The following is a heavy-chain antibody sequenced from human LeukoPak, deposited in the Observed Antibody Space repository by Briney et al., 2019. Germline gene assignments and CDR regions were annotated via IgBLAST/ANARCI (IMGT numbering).Heavy chain of an antibody. CDR1: GFTFDDYG. Sequence: GGSLRLSCAASGFTFDDYGMRWVRQAPGKGLEWVSGISWNSGSIGYADSVEGRFTISRDNAKNSLYPQMNSLRAEDTALYYCAKAPRGNDDYFDYWGQGTLVTVSS. CDR3: AKAPRGNDDYFDY. CDR2: ISWNSGSI. D-gene: IGHD3-16*01. J-gene: IGHJ4*02. V-gene: IGHV3-9*01.